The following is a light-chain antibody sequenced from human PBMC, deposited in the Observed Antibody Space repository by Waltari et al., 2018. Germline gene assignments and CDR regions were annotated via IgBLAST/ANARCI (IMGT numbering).Light chain of an antibody. J-gene: IGLJ1*01. CDR3: SSHTATVPHV. Sequence: QSALTQPASVSGSPGQSITISCTGTSNDVGGYGYVSWSQQYPGKAPKLIIYEVSYRPSGISTRFSGSKSGNTASLTISGLQAEDEADYYCSSHTATVPHVFGTGTRVTVV. CDR2: EVS. V-gene: IGLV2-14*01. CDR1: SNDVGGYGY.